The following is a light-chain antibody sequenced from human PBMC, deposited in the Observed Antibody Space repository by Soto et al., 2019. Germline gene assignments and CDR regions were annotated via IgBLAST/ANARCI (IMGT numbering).Light chain of an antibody. J-gene: IGKJ4*01. Sequence: EIVLAQSPGIVSLSPGERATLSCRASQSISGTSLAWYQQKPGQPPRLLIYGASSRATGIPDRFTGSGSATDFTLTISRLEPEDFGIYYCHQYGTSPRTFGGGTKVDIK. V-gene: IGKV3-20*01. CDR3: HQYGTSPRT. CDR2: GAS. CDR1: QSISGTS.